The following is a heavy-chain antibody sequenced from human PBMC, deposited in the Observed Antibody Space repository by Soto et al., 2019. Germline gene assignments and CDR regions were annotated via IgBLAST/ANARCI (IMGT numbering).Heavy chain of an antibody. CDR1: GFPLSTSGVG. J-gene: IGHJ4*02. D-gene: IGHD3-10*01. CDR3: AHSRAPRIFDY. V-gene: IGHV2-5*02. CDR2: IYWDDDK. Sequence: QITLKESGPTLVKPTQTLTLTCTFSGFPLSTSGVGVGWIRQPPGEALEWLALIYWDDDKRYSPSLKSRFTITKDTSKNQVVLTMTNVDPVDTATYYCAHSRAPRIFDYWGQGTLVTVSS.